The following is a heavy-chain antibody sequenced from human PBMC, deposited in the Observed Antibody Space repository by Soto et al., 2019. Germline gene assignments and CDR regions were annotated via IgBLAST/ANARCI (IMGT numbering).Heavy chain of an antibody. D-gene: IGHD4-17*01. J-gene: IGHJ4*02. Sequence: EVQLVESGGGLVQPGESLRLSCAASGFTFSSYGMNWVRQAPGKGLEWLSYISSSGRTIYYAESVRGRFSISRDNAKNSVHLQMDSLRDEDTAVYFCVDEEDGDPDFDSWGRGTLVTVSS. CDR2: ISSSGRTI. V-gene: IGHV3-48*02. CDR1: GFTFSSYG. CDR3: VDEEDGDPDFDS.